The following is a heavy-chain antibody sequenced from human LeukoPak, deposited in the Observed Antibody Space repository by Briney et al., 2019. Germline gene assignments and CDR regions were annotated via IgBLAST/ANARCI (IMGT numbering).Heavy chain of an antibody. CDR2: ISWDGGST. D-gene: IGHD1-14*01. Sequence: GGSLRLSCAASGFTFDDYTMPWVRQPPGKGLEWVSLISWDGGSTYYADSVKGRFTISRDNSKNSLSLEMNSLRTEDTALYYCAKDGKNHFDYWGQGTLVTVSS. V-gene: IGHV3-43*01. CDR1: GFTFDDYT. CDR3: AKDGKNHFDY. J-gene: IGHJ4*02.